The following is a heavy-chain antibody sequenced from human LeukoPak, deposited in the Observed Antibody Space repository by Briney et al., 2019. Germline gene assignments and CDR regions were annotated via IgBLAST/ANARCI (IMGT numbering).Heavy chain of an antibody. CDR1: GFTFSSYS. CDR3: ARDRGSLARDAFDF. CDR2: ISSSSSYI. J-gene: IGHJ3*01. V-gene: IGHV3-21*01. D-gene: IGHD5-24*01. Sequence: TGGSLRLSCAASGFTFSSYSMNWVRQAPGKGLEWVSSISSSSSYIYYADSVKGRFTISRDNAKNSLYLQMNRLRAEDTAVYYCARDRGSLARDAFDFWGQGTMVTVSS.